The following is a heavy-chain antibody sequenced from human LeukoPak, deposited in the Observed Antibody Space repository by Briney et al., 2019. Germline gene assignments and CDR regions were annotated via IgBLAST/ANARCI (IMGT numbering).Heavy chain of an antibody. CDR3: ARDGCSTTSCLDY. J-gene: IGHJ4*02. D-gene: IGHD2-2*01. Sequence: GGSLRLSCAASGFNFIDYGMHWVRQAPGKGLEWVAVIWYDGSKTYYTDSVKGRFTISRDDSKDTLYLQMSSLRVEDTAVYYCARDGCSTTSCLDYWGQGILVTVSS. CDR1: GFNFIDYG. CDR2: IWYDGSKT. V-gene: IGHV3-33*01.